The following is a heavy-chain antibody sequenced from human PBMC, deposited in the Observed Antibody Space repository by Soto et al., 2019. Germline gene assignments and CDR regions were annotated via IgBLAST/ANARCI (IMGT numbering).Heavy chain of an antibody. V-gene: IGHV4-34*01. D-gene: IGHD6-19*01. J-gene: IGHJ5*02. Sequence: SETLSLTCAVYGGSFSGYYWSWIRQPPGKGLEWIGEINHSGSTNYNPSLKSRVTISVDTSKNQFSLKLSSVTAADTAVYYCARAKGIAVAGTGRNWFDPWGQGTLVTVSS. CDR3: ARAKGIAVAGTGRNWFDP. CDR2: INHSGST. CDR1: GGSFSGYY.